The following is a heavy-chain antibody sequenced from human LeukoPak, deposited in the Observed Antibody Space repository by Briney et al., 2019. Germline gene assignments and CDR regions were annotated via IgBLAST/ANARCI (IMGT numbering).Heavy chain of an antibody. V-gene: IGHV3-23*01. CDR1: GFTFSSYA. Sequence: GGSLRLSCAASGFTFSSYAMSWVRQAPGKGLEWVSSISGSGGDTHYADSVKGRFSISRDNSKNTLYLQMNSLRAEDTAVYYCAKDRVITMVQGAPEDYWGQGTLVTVSS. CDR3: AKDRVITMVQGAPEDY. D-gene: IGHD3-10*01. CDR2: ISGSGGDT. J-gene: IGHJ4*02.